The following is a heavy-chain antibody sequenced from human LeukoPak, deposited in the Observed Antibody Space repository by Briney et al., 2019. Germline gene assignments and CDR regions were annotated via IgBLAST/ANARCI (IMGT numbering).Heavy chain of an antibody. CDR2: ISSSSYI. D-gene: IGHD1-7*01. J-gene: IGHJ4*02. CDR3: ARGGITGTTR. V-gene: IGHV3-21*01. Sequence: PGRSLRLSCAASGFNFRSYEMNWVRQAPGKGLEWVSSISSSSYIYCADSVKGRFTISRDNAKNSLYLQMNSLRAEDTAVYYCARGGITGTTRWGQGTLVTVSS. CDR1: GFNFRSYE.